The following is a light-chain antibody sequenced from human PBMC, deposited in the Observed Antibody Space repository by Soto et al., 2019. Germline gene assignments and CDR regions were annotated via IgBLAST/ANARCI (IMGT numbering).Light chain of an antibody. Sequence: DIVMTQPPLSLPVTPGEPASISCRSSQSLLRSHDGNTYLDWYLQKPGQSPQLLIYTLSYRASGVRDRFSSSGSGTGFTLKISMVEAEDVGVDFDCMQRLEFPYTFGQRTKLDI. V-gene: IGKV2-40*01. CDR2: TLS. CDR3: MQRLEFPYT. J-gene: IGKJ2*01. CDR1: QSLLRSHDGNTY.